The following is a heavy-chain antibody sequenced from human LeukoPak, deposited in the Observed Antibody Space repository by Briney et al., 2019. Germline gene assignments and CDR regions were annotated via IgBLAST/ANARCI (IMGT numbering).Heavy chain of an antibody. Sequence: ASVKVSCKASGYTFTGYYMHWVRQAPGQGLEWMGWINPNSGGTNYVQKFQGRVRMTSDTSINTAYLEVTSLRSDDAAFYYCALYDSSDVTWFDPWGQGTLVSVSS. D-gene: IGHD3-22*01. CDR1: GYTFTGYY. V-gene: IGHV1-2*02. J-gene: IGHJ5*02. CDR2: INPNSGGT. CDR3: ALYDSSDVTWFDP.